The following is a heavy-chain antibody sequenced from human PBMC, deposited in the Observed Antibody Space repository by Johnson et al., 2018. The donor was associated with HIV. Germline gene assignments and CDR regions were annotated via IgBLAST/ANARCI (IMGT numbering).Heavy chain of an antibody. V-gene: IGHV3-33*01. D-gene: IGHD1-26*01. CDR2: IRYDGSNK. Sequence: QVQLVESGGGVVQPGRSLRLSCAASGFTFSTYGMSWVRQAPGKGLEWVAFIRYDGSNKYYADSVKGRFTISRDNSKNTLYLQMNSLRAEDTAVYYCARGGGSPGAFDIWGQGTMVIVSS. J-gene: IGHJ3*02. CDR1: GFTFSTYG. CDR3: ARGGGSPGAFDI.